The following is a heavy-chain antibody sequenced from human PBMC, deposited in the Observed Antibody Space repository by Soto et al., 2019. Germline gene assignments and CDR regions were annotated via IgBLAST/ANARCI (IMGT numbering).Heavy chain of an antibody. V-gene: IGHV3-33*01. Sequence: GGSLRLSCAASGFTFSSYGMHWVRQAPGKGLEWVAVIWYDGSNKYYADSVKGRFTISRDNSKNTLYLQMNSLRAEDTAVYYCARERGLNSSGYYLYVAVSYYYYGMDVWGQGTTVTVSS. CDR1: GFTFSSYG. D-gene: IGHD3-22*01. CDR2: IWYDGSNK. J-gene: IGHJ6*02. CDR3: ARERGLNSSGYYLYVAVSYYYYGMDV.